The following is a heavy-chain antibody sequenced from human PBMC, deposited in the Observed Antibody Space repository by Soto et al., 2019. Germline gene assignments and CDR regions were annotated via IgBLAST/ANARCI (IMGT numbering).Heavy chain of an antibody. V-gene: IGHV3-30*18. Sequence: PGGSLRLSCAASGFTFSSYGMHWVRQAPGKGLEWVAVISYDGSNKYYADSVKGRFTISRDNSKNTLYLQMNSLRAEDTAVYYCAKDPVVRGVIMGGMDAWGQGTTVTVSS. J-gene: IGHJ6*02. D-gene: IGHD3-10*01. CDR2: ISYDGSNK. CDR1: GFTFSSYG. CDR3: AKDPVVRGVIMGGMDA.